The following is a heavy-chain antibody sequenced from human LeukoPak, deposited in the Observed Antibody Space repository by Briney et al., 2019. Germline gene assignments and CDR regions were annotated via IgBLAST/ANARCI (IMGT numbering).Heavy chain of an antibody. V-gene: IGHV4-34*01. CDR2: INHSGST. CDR1: GGSFSGYY. D-gene: IGHD2/OR15-2a*01. Sequence: SETLPLTYAVYGGSFSGYYWSWIRQPPGKGLEWIGEINHSGSTNYNPSLKSRVTISVDTSKNQFSLKLSSVTAADTAVYYCARSAGSIRYYYYMDVWGKGTTVTVSS. CDR3: ARSAGSIRYYYYMDV. J-gene: IGHJ6*03.